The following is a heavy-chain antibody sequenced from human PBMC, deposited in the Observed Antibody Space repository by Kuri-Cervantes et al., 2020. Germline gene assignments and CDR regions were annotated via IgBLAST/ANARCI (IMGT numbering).Heavy chain of an antibody. J-gene: IGHJ4*02. CDR3: ARLKPGYSEY. Sequence: GESLKISCAASGIAFTDYYISWVRQAPGKGLEWIAHISGGGSAIHYADSVKGRFTISRDNARKSLWLQMNSLRAEDTAVYYCARLKPGYSEYWGQGTLVTVSS. V-gene: IGHV3-11*04. CDR1: GIAFTDYY. D-gene: IGHD3-22*01. CDR2: ISGGGSAI.